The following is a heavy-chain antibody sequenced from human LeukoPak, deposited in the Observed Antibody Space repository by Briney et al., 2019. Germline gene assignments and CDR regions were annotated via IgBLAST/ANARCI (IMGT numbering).Heavy chain of an antibody. V-gene: IGHV4-34*01. D-gene: IGHD3-3*01. CDR1: GGSFSGYY. CDR2: INHSGST. J-gene: IGHJ4*02. CDR3: ARADFWSGYHFDY. Sequence: SETLSLTCAVYGGSFSGYYWSWIRQPPGKGLEWIGEINHSGSTNYDPSLKSRVTISVDTSKNQFSLKLSSVTAADTAVYYCARADFWSGYHFDYWGQGTLVTVSP.